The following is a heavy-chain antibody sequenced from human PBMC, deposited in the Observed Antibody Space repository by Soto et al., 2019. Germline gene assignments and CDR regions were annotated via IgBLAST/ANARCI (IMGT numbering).Heavy chain of an antibody. D-gene: IGHD3-22*01. CDR3: ALRSMAVVPEY. Sequence: QVQLQESGPGLVKPSETLSLTCAVSGDSISSYYCMWIRQPPGKGLESIGYLYYGRSANYNPSLKXLFTXSXNTSTNQCSLTLSSMTAADTAVYYCALRSMAVVPEYWGQGTLVTVSS. CDR1: GDSISSYY. J-gene: IGHJ4*02. CDR2: LYYGRSA. V-gene: IGHV4-59*01.